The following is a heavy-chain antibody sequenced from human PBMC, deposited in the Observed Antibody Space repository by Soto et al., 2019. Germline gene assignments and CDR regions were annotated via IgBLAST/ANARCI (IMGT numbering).Heavy chain of an antibody. Sequence: SETLSLTCTVSGGSISSGDYYWSWIRQPPGKGLEWIGYIYYSGSTYYNPSLKSRVTISVDTSKNQFSLNLSSVTAADTAVYYCARSLRHYDILPGYLDDWGQGSLVPVSS. CDR1: GGSISSGDYY. J-gene: IGHJ4*02. CDR3: ARSLRHYDILPGYLDD. D-gene: IGHD3-9*01. CDR2: IYYSGST. V-gene: IGHV4-30-4*01.